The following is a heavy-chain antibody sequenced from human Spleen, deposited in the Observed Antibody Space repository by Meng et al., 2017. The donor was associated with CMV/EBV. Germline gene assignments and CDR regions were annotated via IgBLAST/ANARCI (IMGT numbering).Heavy chain of an antibody. CDR3: ATGGNTQLDY. CDR1: GGSISSGGYY. J-gene: IGHJ4*02. Sequence: TCTVSGGSISSGGYYWSWIRQHPGKGLEWIGYIYYSGSTYYNPSLKSRVTISVDTSKNQFSLKLSSVTAADTAVYYCATGGNTQLDYWGQGTLVTVSS. V-gene: IGHV4-31*03. D-gene: IGHD4-23*01. CDR2: IYYSGST.